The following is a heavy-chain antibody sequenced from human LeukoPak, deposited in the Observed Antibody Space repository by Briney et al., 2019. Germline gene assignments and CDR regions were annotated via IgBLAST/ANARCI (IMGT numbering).Heavy chain of an antibody. D-gene: IGHD5-24*01. Sequence: SETLSLTCAVYGGSFSGYYWSWIRQPPGKGLEWIGEINHSGSTNYNPSLKSRVTISVDTSKNQFSLKLSSVTAADTAVCYCARGGLGWLRYNWFDPWGQGTLVTVSS. J-gene: IGHJ5*02. CDR2: INHSGST. CDR3: ARGGLGWLRYNWFDP. CDR1: GGSFSGYY. V-gene: IGHV4-34*01.